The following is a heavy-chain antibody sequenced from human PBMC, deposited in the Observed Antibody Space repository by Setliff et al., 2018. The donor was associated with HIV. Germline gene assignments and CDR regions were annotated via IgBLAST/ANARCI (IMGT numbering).Heavy chain of an antibody. Sequence: PSETLSLTCTVSGGSISKYFWSWIRQSAEKGLEWIRRIYSSGSTNQNPSLKSRVSMSVDTSKSQFSLNLSSVTAADTAVYYCARSLDYSGSGSYYVGWFGLWGQGIPVTVSS. D-gene: IGHD3-10*01. V-gene: IGHV4-4*07. CDR2: IYSSGST. J-gene: IGHJ5*02. CDR1: GGSISKYF. CDR3: ARSLDYSGSGSYYVGWFGL.